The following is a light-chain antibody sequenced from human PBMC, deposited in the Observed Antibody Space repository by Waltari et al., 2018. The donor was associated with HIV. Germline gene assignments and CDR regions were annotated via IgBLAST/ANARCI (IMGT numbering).Light chain of an antibody. Sequence: EVVLTQSPATLSLSPVERATLSCRASQSVSSYLLWYQQKPGQAPRLLIYDASNRATGIPARFSGSGSGTDFTLTISSLEPEDFAVYYCQQRLTWPPITFGQGTRLEIK. CDR2: DAS. CDR1: QSVSSY. V-gene: IGKV3-11*01. J-gene: IGKJ5*01. CDR3: QQRLTWPPIT.